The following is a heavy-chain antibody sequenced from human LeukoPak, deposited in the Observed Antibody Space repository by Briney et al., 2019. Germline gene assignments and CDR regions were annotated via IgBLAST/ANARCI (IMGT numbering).Heavy chain of an antibody. J-gene: IGHJ6*03. CDR2: IYYSGST. CDR1: GGSISSSSYY. D-gene: IGHD3-3*01. V-gene: IGHV4-39*07. Sequence: PSETLSLTCTVSGGSISSSSYYWGWIRQPPGKGLEWIGSIYYSGSTYYNPSLKSRVTISVDTSKNQFSLKLSSVTAADTAVYYCARRWRGYSYYYYYYMDVWGKGTTVTISS. CDR3: ARRWRGYSYYYYYYMDV.